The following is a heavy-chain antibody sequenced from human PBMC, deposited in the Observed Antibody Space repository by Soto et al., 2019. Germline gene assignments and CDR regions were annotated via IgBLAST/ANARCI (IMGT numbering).Heavy chain of an antibody. D-gene: IGHD3-10*01. CDR3: ARDSGWPILNFDN. CDR1: DFDFSSYG. J-gene: IGHJ4*02. V-gene: IGHV3-30*03. Sequence: RRLSCAASDFDFSSYGIHWVRQAPGKGLEWVAASSYDGRETFYADSAKGRFTVSKGMSKNTAFLQMNALRHEDTAVYFCARDSGWPILNFDNWGQGTPVTVS. CDR2: SSYDGRET.